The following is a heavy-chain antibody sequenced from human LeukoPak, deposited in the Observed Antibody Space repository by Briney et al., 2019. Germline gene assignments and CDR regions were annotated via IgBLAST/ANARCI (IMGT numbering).Heavy chain of an antibody. Sequence: AASVKVSCKASGYTFTDYYMHWVQQAPGKGLEWMGLVDPEDGETIYAEKFQGRVTITADTSTDTAYMELSSLRSEDTAVYYCATGGGLVGATHWGQGTLVTVSS. CDR2: VDPEDGET. J-gene: IGHJ4*02. CDR3: ATGGGLVGATH. V-gene: IGHV1-69-2*01. CDR1: GYTFTDYY. D-gene: IGHD1-26*01.